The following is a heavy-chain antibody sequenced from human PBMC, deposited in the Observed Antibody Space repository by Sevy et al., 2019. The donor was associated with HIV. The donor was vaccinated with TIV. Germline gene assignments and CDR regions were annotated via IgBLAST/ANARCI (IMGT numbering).Heavy chain of an antibody. CDR2: ISSSSSYI. Sequence: GGSLRLSYAASGFTFSSYSMNWVRQAPGKGLEWVSSISSSSSYIYYADSVKGRFTISRDNAKNSLYLQMNSLRAEDTAVYYCARDLTYYYDSSGYGFFDYWGQGTLVTVSS. CDR3: ARDLTYYYDSSGYGFFDY. V-gene: IGHV3-21*01. J-gene: IGHJ4*02. CDR1: GFTFSSYS. D-gene: IGHD3-22*01.